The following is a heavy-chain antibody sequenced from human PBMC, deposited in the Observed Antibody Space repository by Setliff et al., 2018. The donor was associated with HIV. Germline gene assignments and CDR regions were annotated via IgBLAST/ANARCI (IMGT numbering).Heavy chain of an antibody. D-gene: IGHD2-21*01. CDR3: ARVPVAGANWFDP. Sequence: SETLSLTCSVSGVSINRTDHYWGWIRQSPGKRLEWIGSVSQSGSTYYNPSLKSRITISVDRTKNLFSLKLISVTAADQGVYYCARVPVAGANWFDPWGLGTLVTVSS. J-gene: IGHJ5*02. CDR1: GVSINRTDHY. CDR2: VSQSGST. V-gene: IGHV4-39*01.